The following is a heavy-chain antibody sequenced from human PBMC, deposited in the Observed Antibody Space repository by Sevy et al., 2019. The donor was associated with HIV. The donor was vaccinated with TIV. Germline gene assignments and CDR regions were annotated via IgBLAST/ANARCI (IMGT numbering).Heavy chain of an antibody. CDR3: ASRLVTYLYGMDV. J-gene: IGHJ6*02. CDR2: IKRDGSEK. CDR1: GFSFSNYW. V-gene: IGHV3-7*03. Sequence: GGSLRLSCAASGFSFSNYWMSWVRQAPGKGLEWVANIKRDGSEKYYVASVKGRFTISRDNAKTSLFLQMNSLRGEDTAVYYCASRLVTYLYGMDVWGQGTTVTVSS. D-gene: IGHD6-6*01.